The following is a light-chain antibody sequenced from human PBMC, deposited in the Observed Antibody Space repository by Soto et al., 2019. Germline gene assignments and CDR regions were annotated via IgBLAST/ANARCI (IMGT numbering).Light chain of an antibody. V-gene: IGKV4-1*01. Sequence: DIVMTQSPDSLAVSLGERATINCKSSQSVLYSSNNKNYLAWYQQKPGQPPKLIIYWASTRESGVPDRFSGSGSGTDFTHTISSLQAEDVAVYYCQQYYSTPPTFGQGTKVEIK. CDR1: QSVLYSSNNKNY. CDR3: QQYYSTPPT. J-gene: IGKJ1*01. CDR2: WAS.